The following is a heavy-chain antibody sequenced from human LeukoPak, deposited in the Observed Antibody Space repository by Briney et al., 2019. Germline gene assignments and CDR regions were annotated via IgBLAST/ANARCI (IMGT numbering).Heavy chain of an antibody. Sequence: SETLSLTCTVSGGSIGSGGYYWSWIRQPPGKGLKWIGYIYHSGSTYYNPSLKSRVTISVDRSKNQFSLKLSSVTAADTAVYYCAGLSTSSRFYAFDIWGQGTMVTVSS. V-gene: IGHV4-30-2*01. J-gene: IGHJ3*02. CDR2: IYHSGST. D-gene: IGHD2-2*01. CDR3: AGLSTSSRFYAFDI. CDR1: GGSIGSGGYY.